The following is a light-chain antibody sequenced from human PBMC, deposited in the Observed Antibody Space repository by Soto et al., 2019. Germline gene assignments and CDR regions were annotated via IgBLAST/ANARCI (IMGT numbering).Light chain of an antibody. CDR3: QQTDSTPQT. J-gene: IGKJ1*01. CDR2: AAS. V-gene: IGKV1-39*01. Sequence: DIQMTQSPSSLSASVGVRVTISCRASQSIRNYVSWYQQKPGTAPKLLIRAASTLQSGVPSRFSGSGSGTDFTLTISSLQLEDFATYFCQQTDSTPQTFGQGTNVEI. CDR1: QSIRNY.